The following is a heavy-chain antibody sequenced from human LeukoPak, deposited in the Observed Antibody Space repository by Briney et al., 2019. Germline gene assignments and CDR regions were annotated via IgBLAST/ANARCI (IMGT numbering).Heavy chain of an antibody. CDR3: ARAEIQLWDY. CDR1: GGSISSYY. J-gene: IGHJ4*02. CDR2: IFYTGST. V-gene: IGHV4-59*01. D-gene: IGHD5-18*01. Sequence: PSETLSLTCTVSGGSISSYYWTWIRQPPGKGLELIGYIFYTGSTNYNPSLKSRVTISIDTSKNQFSLKLSSVTAADTAVYYCARAEIQLWDYWGQGTLVTVSS.